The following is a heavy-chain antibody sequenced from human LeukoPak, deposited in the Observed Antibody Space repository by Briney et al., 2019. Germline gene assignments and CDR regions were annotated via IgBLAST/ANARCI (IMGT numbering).Heavy chain of an antibody. CDR1: GASISGSGYY. CDR2: IYYSGST. CDR3: ARTHDTHRTEYYFDY. J-gene: IGHJ4*02. V-gene: IGHV4-39*07. Sequence: SETLSLTCAASGASISGSGYYWGWIRQPPGKGLEWIGNIYYSGSTYYNAFLQSRVTISIDKSKNQFSLKLSSVTAADTAVYYCARTHDTHRTEYYFDYWGQGTLVTVSS. D-gene: IGHD1-1*01.